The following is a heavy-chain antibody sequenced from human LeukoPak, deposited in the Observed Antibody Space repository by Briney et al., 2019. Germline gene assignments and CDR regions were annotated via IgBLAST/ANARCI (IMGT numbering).Heavy chain of an antibody. CDR3: ARGGVVPPAVVNWFGP. J-gene: IGHJ5*02. CDR2: ISAYNGNT. V-gene: IGHV1-18*01. D-gene: IGHD2-2*01. CDR1: GYTFTNYG. Sequence: GASVTVSCRASGYTFTNYGISWVRQAPGQGLEWMGWISAYNGNTNYAQKLQGRVTMTTDTSTTTAYMELRSLRSDDTAVYYCARGGVVPPAVVNWFGPWGQAILITVSS.